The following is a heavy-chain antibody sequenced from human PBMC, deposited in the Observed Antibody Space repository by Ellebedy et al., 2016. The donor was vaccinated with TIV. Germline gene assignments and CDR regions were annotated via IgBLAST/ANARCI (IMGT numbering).Heavy chain of an antibody. CDR3: ASLRNDYGDYVGY. Sequence: GESLKISCAASGFTFTSYPMHWVRQAPGKGLEWVAVISSDGSNKFYADSVKGRFTISRDNSKNTLYLQMNSLRAEDTAVYYCASLRNDYGDYVGYWGQGTLVTVSS. CDR2: ISSDGSNK. CDR1: GFTFTSYP. D-gene: IGHD4-17*01. J-gene: IGHJ4*02. V-gene: IGHV3-30-3*01.